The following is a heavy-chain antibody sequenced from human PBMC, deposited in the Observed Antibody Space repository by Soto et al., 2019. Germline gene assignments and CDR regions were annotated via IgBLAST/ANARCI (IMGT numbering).Heavy chain of an antibody. CDR3: NSDYDFFPTQYYFDH. Sequence: GGSLRLSCTASGFTFGDYAMSWFRQAPGKGLEWVGFIRSKAYGGTTEYAASVKGRFTISRDDSKSIAYLQMNSLKTEDTAVYYCNSDYDFFPTQYYFDHWGQGTLVTVYS. D-gene: IGHD3-3*01. CDR1: GFTFGDYA. J-gene: IGHJ4*02. CDR2: IRSKAYGGTT. V-gene: IGHV3-49*03.